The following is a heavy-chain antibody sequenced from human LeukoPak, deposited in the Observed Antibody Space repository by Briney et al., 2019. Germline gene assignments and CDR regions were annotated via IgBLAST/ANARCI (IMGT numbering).Heavy chain of an antibody. Sequence: PSETLSLTCTVSGGSISSSSYYWSWIRQPPGKGLEWIGHIYYSGSTNYNPSLKSRVTISVDTSKNQFSLKLNSVTAADTAVYYCARVPPRSSGWYFFDYWGQGTLVTVSS. V-gene: IGHV4-61*01. CDR2: IYYSGST. D-gene: IGHD6-19*01. CDR1: GGSISSSSYY. CDR3: ARVPPRSSGWYFFDY. J-gene: IGHJ4*02.